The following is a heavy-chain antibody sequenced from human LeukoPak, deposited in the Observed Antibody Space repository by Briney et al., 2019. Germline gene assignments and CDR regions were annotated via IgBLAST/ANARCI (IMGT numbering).Heavy chain of an antibody. D-gene: IGHD6-6*01. J-gene: IGHJ4*02. CDR2: ISNSDNST. CDR1: GFSFSIHD. CDR3: ARVGYSSSSAFDY. V-gene: IGHV3-21*01. Sequence: GGSLRLSCAASGFSFSIHDMTWVRQAPGKGLEWVSTISNSDNSTYYADSVKGRFTISRDNAKNSLYLQMNSLRAEDTAVYYCARVGYSSSSAFDYWGQGTLVTVSS.